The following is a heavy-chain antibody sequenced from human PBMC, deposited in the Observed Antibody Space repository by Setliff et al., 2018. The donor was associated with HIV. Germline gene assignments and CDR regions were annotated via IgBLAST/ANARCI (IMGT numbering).Heavy chain of an antibody. CDR3: ARDEGWFVELPMGWFDP. D-gene: IGHD3-10*01. CDR1: GYTFTSYA. V-gene: IGHV1-3*01. CDR2: INAGNGNT. Sequence: GASVKVSCKASGYTFTSYAMHWVRQAPGQRLEWMGWINAGNGNTKYSQKFQGRVTITRDTSASTAYMELSSLRSEDTAVYYCARDEGWFVELPMGWFDPWGQGTLVTVSS. J-gene: IGHJ5*02.